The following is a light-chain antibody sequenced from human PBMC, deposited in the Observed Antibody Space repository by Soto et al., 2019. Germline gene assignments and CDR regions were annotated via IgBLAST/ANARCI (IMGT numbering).Light chain of an antibody. J-gene: IGKJ5*01. V-gene: IGKV3-15*01. CDR3: QQYGSSPRT. CDR2: GAS. CDR1: QRISSN. Sequence: EIVMTQSPATLSVSPGERATLSCRASQRISSNLAWYQHKPGQAPRLLIFGASTRATGIPARFSGSGSGTDFTLTITGLEPEDFAVYYCQQYGSSPRTFGQGTRLEIK.